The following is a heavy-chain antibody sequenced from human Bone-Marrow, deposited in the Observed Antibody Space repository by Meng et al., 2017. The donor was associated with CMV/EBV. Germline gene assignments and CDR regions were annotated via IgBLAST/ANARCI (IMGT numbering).Heavy chain of an antibody. J-gene: IGHJ5*02. CDR3: ARESYYGGNPSQDL. V-gene: IGHV3-11*04. Sequence: GESLKISCAASGFTFSNAWMSWVRQAPGKGLEWVSYISSSGSTIYYADSVKGRFTISRDNAKNSLYLQMNSLRAEDTAVYYCARESYYGGNPSQDLWGQGTLVTVSS. CDR1: GFTFSNAW. D-gene: IGHD4-23*01. CDR2: ISSSGSTI.